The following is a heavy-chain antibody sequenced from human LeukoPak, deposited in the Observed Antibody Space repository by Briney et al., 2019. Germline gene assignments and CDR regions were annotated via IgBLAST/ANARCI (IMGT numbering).Heavy chain of an antibody. CDR1: GGSISSYY. V-gene: IGHV4-59*01. Sequence: SETLSLTCTVSGGSISSYYWSWIRQPAGKRLEWIGHIHYSGSTNYNPSLKSRVTISLDTSKNQFSLKLSSVTAADTAIYYCATTTGTTRLFQHWGQGTLVTVSS. D-gene: IGHD4-11*01. CDR2: IHYSGST. J-gene: IGHJ1*01. CDR3: ATTTGTTRLFQH.